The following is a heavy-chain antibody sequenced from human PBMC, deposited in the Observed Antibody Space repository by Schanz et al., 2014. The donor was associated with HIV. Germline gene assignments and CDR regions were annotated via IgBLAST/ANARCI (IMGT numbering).Heavy chain of an antibody. CDR1: GFAFSNYA. J-gene: IGHJ4*02. Sequence: EVHLLESGGGLVQPGGSLRLSCAASGFAFSNYAMSWVRQAPGKGLEWVSSISESGGRTYYADSVNGRFTISRDNSKNTLYLQMTTLRIDDTAVYYCAKPEYDSSGNSQSHFDYWGQGTLVTVSS. V-gene: IGHV3-23*01. D-gene: IGHD3-22*01. CDR3: AKPEYDSSGNSQSHFDY. CDR2: ISESGGRT.